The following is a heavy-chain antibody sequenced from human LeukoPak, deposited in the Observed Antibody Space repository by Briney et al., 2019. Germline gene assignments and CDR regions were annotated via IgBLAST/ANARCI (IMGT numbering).Heavy chain of an antibody. CDR1: GFTFSSYS. CDR3: ARGIEVHYYDSSGYYYADAFDI. J-gene: IGHJ3*02. Sequence: GGSLRLSCAASGFTFSSYSMNWVRQAPGKGLEWVSSISSSSSYIYYADSVKGRFTISRDNAKNSLYLQMNSLRAEDTAVYYCARGIEVHYYDSSGYYYADAFDIWGQGTMVTVSS. CDR2: ISSSSSYI. D-gene: IGHD3-22*01. V-gene: IGHV3-21*01.